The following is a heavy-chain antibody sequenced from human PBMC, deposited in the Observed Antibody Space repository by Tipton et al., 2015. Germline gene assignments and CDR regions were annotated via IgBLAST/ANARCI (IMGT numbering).Heavy chain of an antibody. CDR2: IYHSGNT. Sequence: TLSLTCTVSGASLSGGTYYWSWIRQPPGKALEWIGYIYHSGNTYYNPSLESRVTISVDTSKNQFSLKLSSVTAADTAVYYCARHRPYSSSGADYFDYWGQGTLVTVSS. CDR3: ARHRPYSSSGADYFDY. CDR1: GASLSGGTYY. D-gene: IGHD6-6*01. J-gene: IGHJ4*02. V-gene: IGHV4-61*01.